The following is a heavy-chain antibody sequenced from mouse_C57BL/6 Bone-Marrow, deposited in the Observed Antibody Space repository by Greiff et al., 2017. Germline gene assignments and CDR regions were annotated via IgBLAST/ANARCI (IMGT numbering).Heavy chain of an antibody. CDR2: ISYDGSN. CDR1: GYSITSGYY. V-gene: IGHV3-6*01. J-gene: IGHJ3*01. Sequence: EVQVVESGPGLVKPSQSLPLTCSVTGYSITSGYYWNWIRQFPGNKLEWMGYISYDGSNNYNPSLKNRISITRDTSKNQFFLKLNSVTTEDTATYYCAREEGRFAYWGQGTLVTVSA. CDR3: AREEGRFAY. D-gene: IGHD3-3*01.